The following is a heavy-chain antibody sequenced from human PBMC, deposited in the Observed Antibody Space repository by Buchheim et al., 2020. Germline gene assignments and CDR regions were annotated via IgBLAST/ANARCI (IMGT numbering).Heavy chain of an antibody. V-gene: IGHV3-30*18. CDR2: ISYDGRNR. D-gene: IGHD3-16*02. Sequence: QEQLVQSGGGVVQPGRSLSLSCGASGFDFGAYAMHWVRQAPGKGLEWLTVISYDGRNRWYRDSVKGRFTVSRDNSKQSLPLQMNSLRPEDSAVYYCAKDVRLGQLSNLKVYGMDVWGHGTT. J-gene: IGHJ6*02. CDR3: AKDVRLGQLSNLKVYGMDV. CDR1: GFDFGAYA.